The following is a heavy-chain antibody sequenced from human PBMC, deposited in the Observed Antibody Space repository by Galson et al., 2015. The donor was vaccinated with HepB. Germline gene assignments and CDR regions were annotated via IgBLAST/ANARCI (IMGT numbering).Heavy chain of an antibody. V-gene: IGHV3-48*03. J-gene: IGHJ5*01. CDR2: ISSGGNTI. Sequence: SLRLSCAASGFSLSYYEMNWVRQAPGTGLEWLSYISSGGNTIYYADSVKGRFTISRDNAKNSMYLRLRDLRVGDTGIYYCVRGRTIAAVTNWFDSWGQGTLVTVSS. D-gene: IGHD6-6*01. CDR3: VRGRTIAAVTNWFDS. CDR1: GFSLSYYE.